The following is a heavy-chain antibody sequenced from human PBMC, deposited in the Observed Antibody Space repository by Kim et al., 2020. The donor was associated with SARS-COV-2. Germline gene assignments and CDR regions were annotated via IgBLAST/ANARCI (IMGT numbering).Heavy chain of an antibody. Sequence: ASVKVSCKASGYTFTTYGLSWVRQAPGQGLEWMGWISAYTGNTNYAQKLQGRVTMTTDTSTSTAYMELRSLRSDDTAVYYCARDEPGYAARTLYIWGQGTMVTVSS. J-gene: IGHJ3*02. D-gene: IGHD6-6*01. CDR1: GYTFTTYG. V-gene: IGHV1-18*04. CDR3: ARDEPGYAARTLYI. CDR2: ISAYTGNT.